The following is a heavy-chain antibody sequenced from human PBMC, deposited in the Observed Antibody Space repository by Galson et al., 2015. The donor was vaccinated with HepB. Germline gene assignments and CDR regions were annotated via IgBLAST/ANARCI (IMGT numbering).Heavy chain of an antibody. V-gene: IGHV2-5*01. CDR1: GFSLSTSGVG. CDR2: IYWNDDK. J-gene: IGHJ4*02. Sequence: PALVKPTQTLTLTCTFSGFSLSTSGVGVGWIRQPPGKALEWLALIYWNDDKRYSPSLKSRLTITKDTSKNQVVLTMTNMDPVDTATYYCAHSDTWNGYYYDSSGYSLVYYFDYWGQGTLVTVSS. CDR3: AHSDTWNGYYYDSSGYSLVYYFDY. D-gene: IGHD3-22*01.